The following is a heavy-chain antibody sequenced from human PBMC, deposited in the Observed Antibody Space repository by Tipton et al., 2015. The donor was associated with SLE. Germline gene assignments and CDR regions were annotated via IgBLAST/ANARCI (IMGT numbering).Heavy chain of an antibody. CDR2: VSGSGSIT. CDR3: ARGDPIHY. D-gene: IGHD2-21*02. Sequence: SLRLSCAASGFTFDTYAMNWVRQAPGKGLEWVSRVSGSGSITDYADSVKGRFTISRDNSKNTLYLQMNSLRVEDTAVYYCARGDPIHYWGQGTLVTVSS. J-gene: IGHJ4*02. CDR1: GFTFDTYA. V-gene: IGHV3-23*01.